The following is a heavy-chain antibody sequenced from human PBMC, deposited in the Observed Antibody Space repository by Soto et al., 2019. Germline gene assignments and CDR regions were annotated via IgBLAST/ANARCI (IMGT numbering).Heavy chain of an antibody. D-gene: IGHD2-2*01. CDR2: ISYDGSNK. Sequence: QVQLVESGGGVVQPGRSLRLSCAASGFTFSSYGMHWVRQAPGKGLEWVAVISYDGSNKYYADSVKGRFTISRDNSKNTLYLQMNSLRAEDTAVYYCAKDGLVLGPAAMSWFDPWGQGTLVTVSS. V-gene: IGHV3-30*18. CDR1: GFTFSSYG. CDR3: AKDGLVLGPAAMSWFDP. J-gene: IGHJ5*02.